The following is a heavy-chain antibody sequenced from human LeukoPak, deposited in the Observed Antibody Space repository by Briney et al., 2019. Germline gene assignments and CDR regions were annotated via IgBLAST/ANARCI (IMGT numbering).Heavy chain of an antibody. CDR3: ASPIYDTYYYYGMDV. D-gene: IGHD3-9*01. CDR1: GGTFSSYT. Sequence: SVKVSCKASGGTFSSYTISWVRQAPGQGLEWMGRIIPILGIANYAQKFQGRVTITADKSTSTAYMELSSLRSEDTAVYYRASPIYDTYYYYGMDVWGQGTTVTVSS. V-gene: IGHV1-69*02. CDR2: IIPILGIA. J-gene: IGHJ6*02.